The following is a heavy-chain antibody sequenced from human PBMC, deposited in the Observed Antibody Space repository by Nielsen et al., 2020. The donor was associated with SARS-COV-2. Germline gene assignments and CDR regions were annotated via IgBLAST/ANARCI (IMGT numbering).Heavy chain of an antibody. J-gene: IGHJ5*02. CDR3: AREGGYWFDP. CDR1: GGSFSGYY. CDR2: INHSGST. Sequence: GSLRLSCAVYGGSFSGYYWSWIRQPPGKGLEWIGEINHSGSTNYNPSLKSRVTISVDTSKNQFSLKLSSVTAADTAVYYCAREGGYWFDPWGQGTLVTVSS. V-gene: IGHV4-34*01.